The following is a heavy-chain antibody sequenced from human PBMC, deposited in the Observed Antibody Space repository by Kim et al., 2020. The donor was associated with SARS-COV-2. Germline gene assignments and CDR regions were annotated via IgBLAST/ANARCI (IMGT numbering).Heavy chain of an antibody. CDR2: ISGSGGST. Sequence: GGSLRLSCAASGFTFSSYAMSWVRQAPGKGLEWVSAISGSGGSTYYADSVKGRFTISRDNSKNTLYLQMNSLRAEDTAVYYCAARDTAMVPYGMDVWGQGTTVTVSS. D-gene: IGHD5-18*01. J-gene: IGHJ6*02. CDR3: AARDTAMVPYGMDV. CDR1: GFTFSSYA. V-gene: IGHV3-23*01.